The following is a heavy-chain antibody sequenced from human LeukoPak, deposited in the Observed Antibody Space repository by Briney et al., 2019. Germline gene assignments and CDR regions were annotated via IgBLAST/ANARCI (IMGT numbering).Heavy chain of an antibody. CDR2: INPNSGGT. J-gene: IGHJ4*02. CDR1: GYTFTGYY. V-gene: IGHV1-2*02. D-gene: IGHD2-2*01. CDR3: AREEVVVVPAAAYFDY. Sequence: GASVKVSCKASGYTFTGYYMHWVRQAPGQGLEWMGWINPNSGGTNYAQKSQGRVTMTRDTSISTAYMELSRLRSDDTAVYYCAREEVVVVPAAAYFDYWGQGTLVTVSS.